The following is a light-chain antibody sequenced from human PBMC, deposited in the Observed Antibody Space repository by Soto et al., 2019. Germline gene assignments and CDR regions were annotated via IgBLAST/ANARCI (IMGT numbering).Light chain of an antibody. J-gene: IGKJ1*01. Sequence: DIQMTQSPSTLSASVGDRVTITCRASQSINNWLAWYQQKPGNAPKVLIYKASSLESGVPSRFSGSGSGTEFTLTISSLQPDDFATYYCKQYNSYSWTFGQGTKVEVK. CDR1: QSINNW. V-gene: IGKV1-5*03. CDR3: KQYNSYSWT. CDR2: KAS.